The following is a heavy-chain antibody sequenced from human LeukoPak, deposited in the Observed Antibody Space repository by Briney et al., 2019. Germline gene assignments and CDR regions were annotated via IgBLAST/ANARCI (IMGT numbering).Heavy chain of an antibody. CDR2: SSHSGTT. CDR3: ARDGIKMVREVEKYSFDY. Sequence: SETLSLTCVVSGGSITSNDWWSWVRQPPGKGLEWIGESSHSGTTNYNPSLNGRVTMSLDKSKNQFFLKLTSVTAADTAVYYCARDGIKMVREVEKYSFDYWGQGTLVTVSS. V-gene: IGHV4/OR15-8*02. J-gene: IGHJ4*02. CDR1: GGSITSNDW. D-gene: IGHD3-10*01.